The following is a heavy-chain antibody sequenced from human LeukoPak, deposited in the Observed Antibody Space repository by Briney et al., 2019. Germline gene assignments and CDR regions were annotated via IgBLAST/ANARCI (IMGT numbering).Heavy chain of an antibody. V-gene: IGHV4-34*01. J-gene: IGHJ4*02. CDR3: ARGEWLRSWFGY. CDR2: INHSGST. D-gene: IGHD5-12*01. CDR1: GGSFSGYY. Sequence: SETLSLTCAVYGGSFSGYYWSWIRQPPRKGLEWIGEINHSGSTNYNPSLKSRVTISVDTSKNQFSLKLSSVTAADTAVYYCARGEWLRSWFGYWGQGTLVTVSS.